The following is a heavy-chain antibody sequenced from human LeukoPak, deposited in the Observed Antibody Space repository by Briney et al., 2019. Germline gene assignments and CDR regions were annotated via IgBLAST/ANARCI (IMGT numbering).Heavy chain of an antibody. V-gene: IGHV4-34*01. CDR2: INHSGST. CDR1: GGSFSGYY. D-gene: IGHD6-6*01. CDR3: VRDAAHYMDV. Sequence: SETLSLTCAVHGGSFSGYYWSWIRQPPGKGLEWIGEINHSGSTNYNPSLTSRVTISVDTSNNQFSLKLTSVTAADTAVYYCVRDAAHYMDVWGKGITVTVS. J-gene: IGHJ6*03.